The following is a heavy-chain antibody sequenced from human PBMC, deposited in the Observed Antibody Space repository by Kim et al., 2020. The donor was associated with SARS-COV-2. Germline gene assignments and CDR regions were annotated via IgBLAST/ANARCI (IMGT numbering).Heavy chain of an antibody. V-gene: IGHV3-30*18. J-gene: IGHJ5*02. CDR3: AKREGFGFDP. Sequence: GGSLRLSCAASGFTFTKYGMQWVRQAPGKGLEWVAIVSFDGSNKYYADSVKGRFTISRDNSKNTLYLQMNSLRNEDTAVYYCAKREGFGFDPWGQGTLVT. D-gene: IGHD3-10*01. CDR1: GFTFTKYG. CDR2: VSFDGSNK.